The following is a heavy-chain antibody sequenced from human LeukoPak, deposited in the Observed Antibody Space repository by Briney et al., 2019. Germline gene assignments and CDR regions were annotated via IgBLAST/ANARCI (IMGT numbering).Heavy chain of an antibody. Sequence: GGSLRLSCAASGFTFSDYYMSWIRQAPGEGLEWVSYISSSGSTIYYADSVKGRSTISRDNAKNSLYLQMNSLRAEDTAIYYCARGLPATLLDYWGQGTLVTVSS. V-gene: IGHV3-11*01. CDR1: GFTFSDYY. J-gene: IGHJ4*02. D-gene: IGHD2-2*01. CDR3: ARGLPATLLDY. CDR2: ISSSGSTI.